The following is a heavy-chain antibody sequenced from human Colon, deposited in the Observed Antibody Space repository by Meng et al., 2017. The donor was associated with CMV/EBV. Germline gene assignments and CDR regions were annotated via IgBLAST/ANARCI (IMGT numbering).Heavy chain of an antibody. D-gene: IGHD3-16*01. V-gene: IGHV3-48*03. Sequence: GGSLRLSCAASGFSVSSNFMNWVRQAPGKGLEWVSYISSSGSTIFYADSVKGRFTISRDNAKNSLYLQMNSLRAEDAAVYYCARLRGNWFDPWGQGTLVTVSS. CDR2: ISSSGSTI. CDR3: ARLRGNWFDP. CDR1: GFSVSSNF. J-gene: IGHJ5*02.